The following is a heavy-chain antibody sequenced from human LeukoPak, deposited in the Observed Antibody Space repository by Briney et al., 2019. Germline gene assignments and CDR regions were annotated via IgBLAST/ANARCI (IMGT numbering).Heavy chain of an antibody. CDR1: GFTFSSYW. J-gene: IGHJ5*02. CDR2: IKQDGSEK. Sequence: GGSLRLSCAASGFTFSSYWRTWVRQAPGKGLEWVANIKQDGSEKNYVDSVKGRFTISRDNAKNSLYLQMNSLRAEDTAVYYCARRYCSSTSCYGEWFDPWGQGTLVTVSS. D-gene: IGHD2-2*01. V-gene: IGHV3-7*01. CDR3: ARRYCSSTSCYGEWFDP.